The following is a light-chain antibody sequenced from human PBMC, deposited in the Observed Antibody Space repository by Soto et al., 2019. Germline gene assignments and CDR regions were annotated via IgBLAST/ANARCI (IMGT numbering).Light chain of an antibody. CDR3: QQYNNWPRT. J-gene: IGKJ1*01. V-gene: IGKV3-20*01. Sequence: EIVLTQSPGTLSLSPGEGATLSCRASQSVSSSYIAWYQQRPGQTPSLLIYGASTRATGIPDRFSGSGSGTDFTLTISSLQSEDFAVYYCQQYNNWPRTFGPGTKVE. CDR2: GAS. CDR1: QSVSSSY.